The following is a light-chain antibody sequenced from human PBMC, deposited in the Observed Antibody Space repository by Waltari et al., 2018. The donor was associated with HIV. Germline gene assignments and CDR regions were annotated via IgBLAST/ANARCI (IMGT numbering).Light chain of an antibody. Sequence: DILLTQSPSFVSASPGARVTFACRAHQTISTYLAWYQQRPGKAPELLIYGASSLHIGVPSRFSATGSGTDFRLTITNLQPEDFGIYFCQQMNSYPLTVGGGTKLELK. CDR1: QTISTY. CDR3: QQMNSYPLT. V-gene: IGKV1-9*01. J-gene: IGKJ4*01. CDR2: GAS.